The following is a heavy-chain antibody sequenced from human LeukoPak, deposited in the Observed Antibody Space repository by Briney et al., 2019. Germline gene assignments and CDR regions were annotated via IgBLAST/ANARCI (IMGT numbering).Heavy chain of an antibody. CDR1: GGSINSATYY. CDR2: IYYTGST. CDR3: ARRLNAFDI. D-gene: IGHD6-25*01. V-gene: IGHV4-31*03. Sequence: PSQTLSLTCTVSGGSINSATYYWSWIRQHTGKGLEWIGYIYYTGSTYYNPSLKSRVTMSVDTSKNQFSLKLSSVTAADTAVYYCARRLNAFDIWGQGTLVTVSS. J-gene: IGHJ3*02.